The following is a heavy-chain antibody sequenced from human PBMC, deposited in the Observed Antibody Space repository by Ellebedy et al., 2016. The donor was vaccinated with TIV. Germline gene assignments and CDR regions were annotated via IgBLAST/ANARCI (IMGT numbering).Heavy chain of an antibody. CDR2: INHSGST. D-gene: IGHD2-2*01. CDR3: ARSWYCSSTSCYLNWFDP. J-gene: IGHJ5*02. Sequence: MPSETLSLTCAVYGGSFSGYYWSWIRQPPGKGLEWIGEINHSGSTNYNPSLKSRVTISVDTSKNQFSLKLSSVTAADTAVYYCARSWYCSSTSCYLNWFDPWGQGTLVTVSS. V-gene: IGHV4-34*01. CDR1: GGSFSGYY.